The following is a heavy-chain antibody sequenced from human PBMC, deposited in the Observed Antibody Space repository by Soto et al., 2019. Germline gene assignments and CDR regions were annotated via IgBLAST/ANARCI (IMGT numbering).Heavy chain of an antibody. CDR2: TYYRSKWYN. J-gene: IGHJ3*02. CDR3: ARDRTGTTGWEDDAFDI. V-gene: IGHV6-1*01. Sequence: SQTLSLTCAISGGSVSSNSAAWNWIRQSPSRGLEWLGRTYYRSKWYNDYAVSVKSRITINPDTSKNQFSLQLNSVTPEDTAVYYCARDRTGTTGWEDDAFDIWGQGTMVTVSS. D-gene: IGHD1-7*01. CDR1: GGSVSSNSAA.